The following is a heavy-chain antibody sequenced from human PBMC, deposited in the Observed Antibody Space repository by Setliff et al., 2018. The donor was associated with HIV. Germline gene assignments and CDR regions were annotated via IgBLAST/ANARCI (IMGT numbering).Heavy chain of an antibody. J-gene: IGHJ4*02. CDR3: ARKDGVGYCDSNSCYGIGPIDF. Sequence: ASVKVSCKASGYSFTGYYVNWVRQAPGHGLEWMGRINPKSGATNLAQKFQGRVTLTRDTSVTTVYMELTSLRSDATAVYYCARKDGVGYCDSNSCYGIGPIDFWGQGSLVTVSS. D-gene: IGHD2-2*01. V-gene: IGHV1-2*06. CDR1: GYSFTGYY. CDR2: INPKSGAT.